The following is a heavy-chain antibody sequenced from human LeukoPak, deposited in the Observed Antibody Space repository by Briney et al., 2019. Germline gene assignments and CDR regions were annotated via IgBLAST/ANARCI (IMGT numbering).Heavy chain of an antibody. J-gene: IGHJ4*02. V-gene: IGHV3-23*01. CDR2: IIGSGGSS. D-gene: IGHD6-13*01. CDR1: GFTFSSYA. CDR3: AKDRNPSQRIAAASDY. Sequence: GGSLRLSCAVSGFTFSSYAMSWVRQAPGKGLGWVSAIIGSGGSSYYADSVKGRFTISRDNSKNTLYLQMNSLGAEDTAVYYCAKDRNPSQRIAAASDYWGQGTLVTVSS.